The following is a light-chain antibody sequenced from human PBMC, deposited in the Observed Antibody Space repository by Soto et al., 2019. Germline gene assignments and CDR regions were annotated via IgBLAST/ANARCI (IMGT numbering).Light chain of an antibody. CDR1: SLSKQY. CDR3: QSTDATRTYVV. V-gene: IGLV3-25*02. Sequence: SYELTQPPSVSVSPGQTARINCSGDSLSKQYSYWYQQKPGQAPVLLIYKDSERPSGIPERFSGSSSGTTVTLTIRGVQAEDESDYYCQSTDATRTYVVFGGGTKLTVL. J-gene: IGLJ2*01. CDR2: KDS.